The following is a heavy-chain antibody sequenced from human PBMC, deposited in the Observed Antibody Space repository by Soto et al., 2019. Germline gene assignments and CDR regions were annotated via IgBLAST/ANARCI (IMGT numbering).Heavy chain of an antibody. Sequence: SETLSLTCTVSGGSVSSGSYYWSWIRQPPGKGLEWIGYIYYSGSTNYNPSLKSRVTISVDTSKNQFSLKLNSVTAADTAVYYCARVGGGLAAAGTRWFDPWGQGTLVTVSS. CDR3: ARVGGGLAAAGTRWFDP. V-gene: IGHV4-61*01. CDR1: GGSVSSGSYY. J-gene: IGHJ5*02. D-gene: IGHD6-13*01. CDR2: IYYSGST.